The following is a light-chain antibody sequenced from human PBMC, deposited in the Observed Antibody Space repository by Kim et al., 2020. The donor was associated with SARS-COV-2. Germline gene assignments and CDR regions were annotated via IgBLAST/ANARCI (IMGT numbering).Light chain of an antibody. CDR2: GAS. V-gene: IGKV3-20*01. CDR1: QSFSSNY. Sequence: EVVLTQSPATLSLSPGERATLSCRASQSFSSNYLAWYQQRPGQAPRLLIYGASNRATGIPDRFSGSGSGTDFSRTISRLEPEDFAVYFCQKFHILPGTFGRGTKG. CDR3: QKFHILPGT. J-gene: IGKJ1*01.